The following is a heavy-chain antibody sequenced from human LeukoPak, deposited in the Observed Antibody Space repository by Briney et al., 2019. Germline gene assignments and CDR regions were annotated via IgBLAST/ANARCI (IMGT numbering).Heavy chain of an antibody. CDR1: GFTFSSYG. CDR3: AKGRYTGSSFLDY. J-gene: IGHJ4*02. V-gene: IGHV3-30*18. D-gene: IGHD3-10*01. CDR2: ISYDGSKK. Sequence: GGSLRLSCAASGFTFSSYGMHWVRQAPGKGLEWVALISYDGSKKYYSDSVQGRFTISRDNSKNTLYLQMNSLRPEDTAVYYSAKGRYTGSSFLDYWGQGTQVTVSS.